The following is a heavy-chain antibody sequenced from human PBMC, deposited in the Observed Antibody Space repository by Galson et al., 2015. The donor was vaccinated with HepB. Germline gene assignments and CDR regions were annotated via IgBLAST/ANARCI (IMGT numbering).Heavy chain of an antibody. CDR3: ARDDELLDYHDSSVERWHPDY. V-gene: IGHV1-2*02. J-gene: IGHJ4*02. CDR2: INPYSGGT. CDR1: GYTFTGYY. Sequence: SVKVSCKASGYTFTGYYMHWVRQAPGQGLEWMGWINPYSGGTNYAQKFQVRVTMTSDTSISTAYMELSRLRSDDTAVYYCARDDELLDYHDSSVERWHPDYWGQGTLVTVSS. D-gene: IGHD3-22*01.